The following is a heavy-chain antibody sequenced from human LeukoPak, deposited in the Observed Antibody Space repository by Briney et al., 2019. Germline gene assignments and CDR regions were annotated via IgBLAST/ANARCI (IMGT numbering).Heavy chain of an antibody. CDR2: ISAYNGNT. V-gene: IGHV1-18*01. CDR3: ASSSDLYFYAFDI. J-gene: IGHJ3*02. Sequence: VASVKVSCKASGYTFTSYGISWVRQAPGQGLEWMGWISAYNGNTNYAQKLQGRVTMTTDTSTSTAYMELRSLRSDDTAVYYCASSSDLYFYAFDIWGQGTMVTVSS. CDR1: GYTFTSYG. D-gene: IGHD3-22*01.